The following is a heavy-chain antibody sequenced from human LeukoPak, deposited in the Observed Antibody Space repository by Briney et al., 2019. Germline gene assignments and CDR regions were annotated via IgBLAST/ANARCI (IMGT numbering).Heavy chain of an antibody. J-gene: IGHJ4*02. CDR2: IYPGDSDA. CDR1: GYSFTSYW. CDR3: ARRRDLYSGSYYPFDY. D-gene: IGHD1-26*01. V-gene: IGHV5-51*01. Sequence: GESLKISCKGSGYSFTSYWIGWVRQMPGKGLKWMGIIYPGDSDARYSPSFQGQVTISADKSVSTAYLQWSSLKASDTAMYYCARRRDLYSGSYYPFDYWGQGTLVTVSS.